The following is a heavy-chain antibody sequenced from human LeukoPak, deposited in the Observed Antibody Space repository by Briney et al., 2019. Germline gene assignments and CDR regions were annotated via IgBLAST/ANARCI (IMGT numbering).Heavy chain of an antibody. Sequence: GGSLRLSCAASGFTFSSYGIHWVRQAPGNGLEWVAVIWYDGSNKYYPDSVKCPFTISRDNSKNTLYLQMNSLRAEDTAVYYCARDPYDSSGYYFQHWGQGTLVTVSS. CDR1: GFTFSSYG. CDR2: IWYDGSNK. V-gene: IGHV3-33*01. J-gene: IGHJ1*01. CDR3: ARDPYDSSGYYFQH. D-gene: IGHD3-22*01.